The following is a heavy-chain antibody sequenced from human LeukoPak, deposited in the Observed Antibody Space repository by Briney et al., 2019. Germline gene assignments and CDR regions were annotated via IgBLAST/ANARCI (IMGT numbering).Heavy chain of an antibody. CDR3: AKDRASSGWYPCADY. V-gene: IGHV3-30*18. CDR1: GFTFSSYG. CDR2: ISYDGSNK. J-gene: IGHJ4*02. Sequence: PGGSLRLSCAASGFTFSSYGMHWVRQAPGKGLEWVAVISYDGSNKYYADSVKGRFTISRDNSKNTPYLQMNSLRAEDTAVYYCAKDRASSGWYPCADYWGQGTLVTVSS. D-gene: IGHD6-19*01.